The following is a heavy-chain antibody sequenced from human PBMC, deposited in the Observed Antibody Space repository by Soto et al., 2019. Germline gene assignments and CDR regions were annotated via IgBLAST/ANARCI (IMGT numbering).Heavy chain of an antibody. V-gene: IGHV3-30*18. CDR3: AKGSSSVYYYYYGMDV. CDR1: GFNFRAYG. D-gene: IGHD6-6*01. CDR2: MSSDASNK. Sequence: SLRLSCAASGFNFRAYGMHWVRQAPGKGLQWAAVMSSDASNKYYADSVKGRFTISRDNSQNTLYLQMNSLRPEDTAVYYCAKGSSSVYYYYYGMDVWGQGTTVTVSS. J-gene: IGHJ6*02.